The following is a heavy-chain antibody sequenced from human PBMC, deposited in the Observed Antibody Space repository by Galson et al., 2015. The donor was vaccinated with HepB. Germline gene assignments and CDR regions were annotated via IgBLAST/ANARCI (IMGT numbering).Heavy chain of an antibody. CDR1: GFTFSSYG. V-gene: IGHV3-30*03. J-gene: IGHJ4*02. CDR2: ISYDGSNK. CDR3: ATYGDYGYFDY. D-gene: IGHD4-17*01. Sequence: SLRLSCAASGFTFSSYGMHWVRQAPGKGLEWVAVISYDGSNKYYADSVKGRFTISRDNSKNTLYLQMNSLRAEDTAVYYCATYGDYGYFDYWGQGTLVTVSS.